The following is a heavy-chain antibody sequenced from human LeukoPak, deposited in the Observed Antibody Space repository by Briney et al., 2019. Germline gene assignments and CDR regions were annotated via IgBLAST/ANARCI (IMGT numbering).Heavy chain of an antibody. Sequence: SVKVSCKASGGTFSSYAISWVRQAPGQGLEWMGGIIPIFVTANYAQKFQGRVTITADKSTSTAYMELSSLRSEDTGVYFCAREAVRIAVAAAFSRGREYYFDYWGQGTLVTVSS. CDR1: GGTFSSYA. CDR2: IIPIFVTA. V-gene: IGHV1-69*06. J-gene: IGHJ4*02. D-gene: IGHD6-19*01. CDR3: AREAVRIAVAAAFSRGREYYFDY.